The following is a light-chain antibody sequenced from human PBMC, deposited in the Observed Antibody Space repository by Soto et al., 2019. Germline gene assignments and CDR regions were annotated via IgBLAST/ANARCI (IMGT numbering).Light chain of an antibody. CDR2: GAS. Sequence: EVVLTQSPGTLSLSPGERFTLSFRASQSVNSDSLAWYQQKPGQAPRLLISGASTRATGIPDRFRGSGSGTDFTLTISRLEPEDFAVYWCQQYGSSLTFGQGTKVDI. CDR3: QQYGSSLT. CDR1: QSVNSDS. J-gene: IGKJ1*01. V-gene: IGKV3-20*01.